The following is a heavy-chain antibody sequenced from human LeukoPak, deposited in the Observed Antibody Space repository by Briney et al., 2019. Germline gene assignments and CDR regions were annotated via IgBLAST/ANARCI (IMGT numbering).Heavy chain of an antibody. Sequence: ASVKVSCKASGYTFTGYYMRWVRQAPGQGLEWMGWINPNSGGTNYAQKFQGRVTMTRDTSISTAYMELSRLRSDDTAVYYCARGIMVRGVTAYYYYYMDVWGKGTTVTISS. CDR2: INPNSGGT. V-gene: IGHV1-2*02. D-gene: IGHD3-10*01. CDR1: GYTFTGYY. CDR3: ARGIMVRGVTAYYYYYMDV. J-gene: IGHJ6*03.